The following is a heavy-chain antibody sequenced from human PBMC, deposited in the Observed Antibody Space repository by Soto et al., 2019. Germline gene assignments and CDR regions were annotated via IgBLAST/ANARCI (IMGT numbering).Heavy chain of an antibody. V-gene: IGHV3-30-3*01. J-gene: IGHJ4*02. CDR2: ISYDGSNK. CDR1: GFTFSSYA. Sequence: GGSLRLSCAASGFTFSSYAMHWVRQAPDKGLEWVAVISYDGSNKYYADSVKGRFTISRDNSKNTLYLQMNSLRAEDTAVYYCASDITPVIVVPGFDYWGQGTLVTVSS. D-gene: IGHD2-2*01. CDR3: ASDITPVIVVPGFDY.